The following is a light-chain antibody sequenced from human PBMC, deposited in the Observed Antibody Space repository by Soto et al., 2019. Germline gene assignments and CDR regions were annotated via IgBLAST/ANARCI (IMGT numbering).Light chain of an antibody. CDR2: GVT. Sequence: QSVLTQPPSASGSPGQSVTISCTGTSSDVGGYNYVSWYQQYPGKAPKLIIYGVTKRPSGVPDRFSGSKSGNTASLTVSGLQAEDEAHYYCSSYAGSNIVVFGGGTKLTVL. V-gene: IGLV2-8*01. J-gene: IGLJ2*01. CDR1: SSDVGGYNY. CDR3: SSYAGSNIVV.